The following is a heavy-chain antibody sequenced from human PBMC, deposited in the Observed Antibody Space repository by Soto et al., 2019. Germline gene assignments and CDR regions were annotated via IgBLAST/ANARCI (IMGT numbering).Heavy chain of an antibody. J-gene: IGHJ5*02. D-gene: IGHD6-25*01. CDR1: GDSISSYY. CDR3: ARLPYSSGSSVWFDP. CDR2: IHYPGST. V-gene: IGHV4-59*08. Sequence: QVQLQESGPGLVKPSETLSLTCSVSGDSISSYYWNWIRQPPWKGLEWIGYIHYPGSTNYNPSLTSRASLSIDASKTQFSLHLTSVTAADTAVYYCARLPYSSGSSVWFDPWGQGTLVTVS.